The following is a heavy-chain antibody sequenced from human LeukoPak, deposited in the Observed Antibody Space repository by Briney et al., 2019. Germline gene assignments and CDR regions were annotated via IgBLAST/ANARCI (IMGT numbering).Heavy chain of an antibody. V-gene: IGHV3-53*01. CDR2: IYSGGST. D-gene: IGHD6-13*01. J-gene: IGHJ4*02. CDR1: RFTFSSYW. Sequence: PGGSLRLSCAASRFTFSSYWMHWVRQDPGKGLEWVSVIYSGGSTYYADSVKGRFTISRDNSKNTLYLQMNSLRAEDTAVYYCAKGGGIAAPFDYWGQGTLVTVSS. CDR3: AKGGGIAAPFDY.